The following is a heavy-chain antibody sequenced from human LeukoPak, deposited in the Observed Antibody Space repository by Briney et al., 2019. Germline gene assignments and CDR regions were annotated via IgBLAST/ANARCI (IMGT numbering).Heavy chain of an antibody. V-gene: IGHV4-34*01. J-gene: IGHJ4*02. D-gene: IGHD6-19*01. CDR3: ARGDGSGWSDPFDY. CDR2: IYHSGST. Sequence: PSETLSLTCAVYGGSFSGYYWSWIRQPPGKGLEWIGEIYHSGSTNYNPSLKSRVTISVDKSKNQFSLKLSSVTAADTAVYYCARGDGSGWSDPFDYWGQGTLVTVSS. CDR1: GGSFSGYY.